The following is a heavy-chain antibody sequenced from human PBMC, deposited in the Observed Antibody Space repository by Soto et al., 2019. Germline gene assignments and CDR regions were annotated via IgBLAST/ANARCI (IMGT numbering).Heavy chain of an antibody. Sequence: QVQLVQSGAEVKEPGASVKISCKASGYTFTSYCISWVRQAPGQGLEWMSWISAYNGDTNSAQKVQGRVTMTTDTSTSTAFMELRSLRFDDTAVYYCVRDPDGHIDFDYWGQGTLVTVSS. V-gene: IGHV1-18*01. CDR3: VRDPDGHIDFDY. CDR2: ISAYNGDT. CDR1: GYTFTSYC. J-gene: IGHJ4*02.